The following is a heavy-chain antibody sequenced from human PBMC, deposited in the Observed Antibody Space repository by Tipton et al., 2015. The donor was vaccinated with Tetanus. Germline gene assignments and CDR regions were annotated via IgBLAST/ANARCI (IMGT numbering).Heavy chain of an antibody. CDR1: GGSVGSGSYY. J-gene: IGHJ3*02. V-gene: IGHV4-61*01. CDR3: AREGYYDSSGYYSKGAFDI. Sequence: TLSLTCTVSGGSVGSGSYYWSWIRQPPGKGLEWIGYIYYSGSTNYNPSLKSRVTISVDTSKNQFSLKLSSVTAADTAVYYCAREGYYDSSGYYSKGAFDIWGQGTMVTVSS. CDR2: IYYSGST. D-gene: IGHD3-22*01.